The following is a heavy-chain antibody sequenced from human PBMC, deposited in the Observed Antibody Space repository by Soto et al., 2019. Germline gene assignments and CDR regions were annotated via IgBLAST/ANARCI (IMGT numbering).Heavy chain of an antibody. CDR2: ISADNGNT. V-gene: IGHV1-18*01. Sequence: QVQLVQSVAEVKNPGASVKVSCKASGYTFTSYGISWVRQAPGQGLEWMGWISADNGNTNYAQKLQGRATMTAETSTSTAYMELRSLRSDDTAVYYCSRVRYDSSGYFYSGSGFDYWGQGTLVTVS. CDR1: GYTFTSYG. CDR3: SRVRYDSSGYFYSGSGFDY. D-gene: IGHD3-22*01. J-gene: IGHJ4*02.